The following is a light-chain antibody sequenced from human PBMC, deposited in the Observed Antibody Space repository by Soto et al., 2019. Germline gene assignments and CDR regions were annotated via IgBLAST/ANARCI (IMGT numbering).Light chain of an antibody. CDR3: LLYSVGYV. V-gene: IGLV7-46*01. Sequence: QAVVTQEPSLTVSPGVTVTLTCGSSTGAVATGHYAYWFHHKPGQAPRPLIYDTYNRFSWTPARFSGSLLGGKAALTLSGAQPEDEADYYCLLYSVGYVFGPGKKVTV. CDR1: TGAVATGHY. J-gene: IGLJ1*01. CDR2: DTY.